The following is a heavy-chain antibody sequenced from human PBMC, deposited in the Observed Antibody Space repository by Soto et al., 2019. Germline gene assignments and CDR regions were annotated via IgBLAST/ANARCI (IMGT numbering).Heavy chain of an antibody. CDR3: ARYPDTPVSMDA. V-gene: IGHV3-74*01. CDR1: GFTFSNYW. CDR2: INADGSST. D-gene: IGHD2-15*01. Sequence: GGSLRLSCAASGFTFSNYWMHWVRQAPGKGLVWVSRINADGSSTSYVDSVKGRFTISRDNAENTVYLQMNSLRAEDTAIYYCARYPDTPVSMDAWGIGTTVTVSS. J-gene: IGHJ6*04.